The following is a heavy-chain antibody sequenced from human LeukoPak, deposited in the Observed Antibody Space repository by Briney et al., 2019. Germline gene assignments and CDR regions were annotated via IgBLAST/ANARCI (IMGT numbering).Heavy chain of an antibody. Sequence: GGSLRLSCAASGFTVSSNYMSWVRQAPGKGLEWVSVIYSGGSTYYADSVKGRFTISRDNSKNTLYLQMNSLRAEDTAIYYCAKDRPNYYGNNGHYYRRDGDSWGQGTLVTVSS. D-gene: IGHD3-22*01. CDR3: AKDRPNYYGNNGHYYRRDGDS. V-gene: IGHV3-53*01. CDR2: IYSGGST. J-gene: IGHJ5*01. CDR1: GFTVSSNY.